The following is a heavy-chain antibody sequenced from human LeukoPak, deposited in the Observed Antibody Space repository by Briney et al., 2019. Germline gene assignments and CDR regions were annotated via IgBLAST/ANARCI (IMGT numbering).Heavy chain of an antibody. Sequence: ASVKVSCKASGYTFTGYYMHWVRQAPGQGLEWLGWITPNSGGTNYAQKFQGRVTMTRDTSISTAYMELSRLRSDDTAVYYCARASGWWELLPFVPSDYWGQGTLVTVSS. CDR1: GYTFTGYY. CDR2: ITPNSGGT. J-gene: IGHJ4*02. V-gene: IGHV1-2*02. CDR3: ARASGWWELLPFVPSDY. D-gene: IGHD1-26*01.